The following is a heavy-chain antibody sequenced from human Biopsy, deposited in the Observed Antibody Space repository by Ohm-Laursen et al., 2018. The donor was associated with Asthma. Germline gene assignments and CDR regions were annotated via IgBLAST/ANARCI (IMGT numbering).Heavy chain of an antibody. V-gene: IGHV1-69*01. D-gene: IGHD6-13*01. CDR3: ASPSSSREILYYYYNMDI. Sequence: SSVKVSCNASGDSFSNYAISWVRQAPGQGLEWMGGLIPVLGTPDHAQMFEGRVTITADESTSTAYMELSSLSSEDTAVYYCASPSSSREILYYYYNMDIWGQGTTVTV. CDR1: GDSFSNYA. CDR2: LIPVLGTP. J-gene: IGHJ6*02.